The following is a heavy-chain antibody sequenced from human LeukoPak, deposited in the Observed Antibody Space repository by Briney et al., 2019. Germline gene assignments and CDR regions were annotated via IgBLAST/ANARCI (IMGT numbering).Heavy chain of an antibody. CDR3: ARGENLLGVLFES. CDR2: ISSGSSTI. CDR1: GFTFSSYS. Sequence: PGGSLRLSCAASGFTFSSYSMNWVRQAPGKGLEWVSYISSGSSTIYYADSVKGRFTISRDNAKKSLYLQMNSLRAEDTAVYYCARGENLLGVLFESWGRGTLVTVSS. D-gene: IGHD3-10*01. V-gene: IGHV3-48*04. J-gene: IGHJ4*02.